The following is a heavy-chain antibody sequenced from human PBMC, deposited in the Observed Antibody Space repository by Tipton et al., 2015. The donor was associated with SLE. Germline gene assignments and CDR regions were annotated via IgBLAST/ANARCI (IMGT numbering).Heavy chain of an antibody. V-gene: IGHV4-30-4*01. CDR3: ARGPEELGIPPLFDY. D-gene: IGHD7-27*01. J-gene: IGHJ4*02. CDR1: GGSISSGDYY. CDR2: VYYSGST. Sequence: TLSLTCTVPGGSISSGDYYWSWIRQPPGKGLEWIGYVYYSGSTYYNPSLKSRVTISVDTSKNQFSLKLSSVTAADTAVYYCARGPEELGIPPLFDYWGQGTLVTVSS.